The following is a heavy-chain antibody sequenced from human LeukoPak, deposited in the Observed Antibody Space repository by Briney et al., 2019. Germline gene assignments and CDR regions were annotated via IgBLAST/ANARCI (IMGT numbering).Heavy chain of an antibody. J-gene: IGHJ5*02. CDR3: ARDGLTVTTGGWFDP. CDR2: ISSNGGST. CDR1: GFTFSSYA. V-gene: IGHV3-64*01. Sequence: PGGSLRLSCAASGFTFSSYAMHWVRQAPGKGLEYVSAISSNGGSTYYANSVKGRFTISRDNSKNTLYLQMGSLRAEDMAVYYCARDGLTVTTGGWFDPWGQGTLVTVSS. D-gene: IGHD4-17*01.